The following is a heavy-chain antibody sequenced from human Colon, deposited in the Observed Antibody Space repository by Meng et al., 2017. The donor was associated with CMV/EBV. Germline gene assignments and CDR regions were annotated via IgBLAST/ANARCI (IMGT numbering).Heavy chain of an antibody. CDR2: IKTNSGGT. CDR3: AWAYDFWSGYSYYFDD. V-gene: IGHV1-2*02. Sequence: ASVKVSCKGSGDTFSGYYIHWVRQAPGQGPEWMGYIKTNSGGTNSPQKFLGRVTMTRDTSINTAYMELSRLRSDDTAVYYCAWAYDFWSGYSYYFDDWGQGTLVTVSS. J-gene: IGHJ4*02. D-gene: IGHD3-3*01. CDR1: GDTFSGYY.